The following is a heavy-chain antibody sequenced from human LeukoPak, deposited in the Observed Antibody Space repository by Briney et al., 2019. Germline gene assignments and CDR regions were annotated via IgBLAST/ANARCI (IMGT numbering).Heavy chain of an antibody. D-gene: IGHD2-15*01. CDR3: ARDHPYCSGSSCYSAYYYYGMDV. CDR2: IYSGGST. CDR1: GFTVSSNY. J-gene: IGHJ6*02. V-gene: IGHV3-53*01. Sequence: GGSLRLSCAASGFTVSSNYMSWVRQDPGKGLEWVSVIYSGGSTYYADSVKGRFTISRDNSKNTLYLQMNSLRAEDTAVYYCARDHPYCSGSSCYSAYYYYGMDVWGQGTTVTVSS.